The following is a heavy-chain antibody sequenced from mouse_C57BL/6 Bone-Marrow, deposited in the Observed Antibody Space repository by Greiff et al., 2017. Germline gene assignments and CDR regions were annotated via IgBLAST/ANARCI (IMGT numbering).Heavy chain of an antibody. D-gene: IGHD2-4*01. CDR2: IDPSDSYT. CDR3: ARHDYDGDYYAMDY. V-gene: IGHV1-50*01. Sequence: VQLKQPGAELVKPGASVKLSCKASGFTFTSYWMQWVKQRPGQGLEWIGEIDPSDSYTNYNQKFKGKATLTVDTSSSTAYMQRSSLTSEDSAVYYCARHDYDGDYYAMDYWGQGTSVTVSS. J-gene: IGHJ4*01. CDR1: GFTFTSYW.